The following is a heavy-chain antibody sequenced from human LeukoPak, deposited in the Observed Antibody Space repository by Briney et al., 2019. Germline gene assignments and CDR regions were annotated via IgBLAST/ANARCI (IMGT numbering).Heavy chain of an antibody. V-gene: IGHV4-39*07. Sequence: SETLSLTCTVSGASISSRSYYWGWIRQPPGKGLEWIGSIYYSGSTYYNPSLKSRVTISVDTSKNQFSLKVSSVTAADTAVYYCARDEWDRWYFDLWGRGTLVTVSS. CDR2: IYYSGST. CDR1: GASISSRSYY. CDR3: ARDEWDRWYFDL. D-gene: IGHD1-26*01. J-gene: IGHJ2*01.